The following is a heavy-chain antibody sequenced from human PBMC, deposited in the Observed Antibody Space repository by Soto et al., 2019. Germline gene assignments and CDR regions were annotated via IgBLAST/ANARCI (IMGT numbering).Heavy chain of an antibody. V-gene: IGHV3-30*18. Sequence: QVQLVQSGGGVVQPGRSLRLSCGGSGLTFSIYGMQWVRQAPGKGREWVAFISYEGSSKYYADSVKGRFTIGRDDSRNTLYPQMNSPRPEETAVYYCAKKIVVAGDRVYSSGLDVWGQGTTVSVSS. D-gene: IGHD6-13*01. CDR1: GLTFSIYG. CDR2: ISYEGSSK. CDR3: AKKIVVAGDRVYSSGLDV. J-gene: IGHJ6*02.